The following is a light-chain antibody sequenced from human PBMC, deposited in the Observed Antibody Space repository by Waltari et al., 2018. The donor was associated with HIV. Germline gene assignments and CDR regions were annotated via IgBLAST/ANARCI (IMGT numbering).Light chain of an antibody. Sequence: QSVLTQPPSASGTPGQRVTISCSGSSFNIGSDTVNWYHLLPGTAPKLLIYSNNQRPSGVPDRFSGSKSGTSASLAISGLQSEDEGDYYCAAWDDSLNGPVFGGGTKLTVL. CDR2: SNN. J-gene: IGLJ2*01. CDR3: AAWDDSLNGPV. CDR1: SFNIGSDT. V-gene: IGLV1-44*01.